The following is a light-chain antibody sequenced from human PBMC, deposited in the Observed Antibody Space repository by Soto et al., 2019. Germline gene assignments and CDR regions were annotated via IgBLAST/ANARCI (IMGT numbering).Light chain of an antibody. Sequence: DIQMSQSPSSLSASVGDRVTITCRASQSISTYVNWYQQRPGKAPKVLLFGSSSLQIGVPSRFSGSGYGTDFTLTVNNLQPEDFATYYCQQSYEFPWTCGQGTRVDMK. CDR2: GSS. J-gene: IGKJ1*01. CDR1: QSISTY. V-gene: IGKV1-39*01. CDR3: QQSYEFPWT.